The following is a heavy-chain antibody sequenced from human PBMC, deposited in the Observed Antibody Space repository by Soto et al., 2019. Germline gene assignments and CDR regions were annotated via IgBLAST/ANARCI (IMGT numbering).Heavy chain of an antibody. Sequence: SETLSLTCAVYGGSFSGYYWSWIRQPPGKGLEWIGEINHSGSTNYNPSLKSRVTISVDTSKSQFSLKLSSVTAADTAVYYCARGALLTGYYIIRNGYFDYWGQGTLVTVSS. J-gene: IGHJ4*02. CDR1: GGSFSGYY. V-gene: IGHV4-34*01. D-gene: IGHD3-9*01. CDR2: INHSGST. CDR3: ARGALLTGYYIIRNGYFDY.